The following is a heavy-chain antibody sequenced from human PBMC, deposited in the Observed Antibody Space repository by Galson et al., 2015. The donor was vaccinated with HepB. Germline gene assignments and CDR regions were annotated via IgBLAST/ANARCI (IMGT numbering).Heavy chain of an antibody. CDR3: AKALAGVAAAGTVYYGMDV. CDR1: GFTFSSYG. J-gene: IGHJ6*02. CDR2: ISYDGSNK. V-gene: IGHV3-30*18. D-gene: IGHD6-13*01. Sequence: SLRLSCAASGFTFSSYGMHWVRQAPGKGLEWVAVISYDGSNKYYADSVKGRFTISRDNSKNTLYLQMNSLRAEDTAVYYCAKALAGVAAAGTVYYGMDVWGQGTTVTVSS.